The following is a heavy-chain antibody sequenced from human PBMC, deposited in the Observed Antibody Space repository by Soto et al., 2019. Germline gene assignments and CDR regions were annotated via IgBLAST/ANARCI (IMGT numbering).Heavy chain of an antibody. Sequence: QVQLVQSGAEVKKPGASVKVSCKASGYTFTSYDINWVRQATGQGLEWMGWMNPNSGNTGYAQKFQGRVTMTRNTSLSTAYMELSSLRSEDTAVYYCAREWTVTTSMDVWCQGTTVTVSS. CDR3: AREWTVTTSMDV. CDR1: GYTFTSYD. V-gene: IGHV1-8*01. J-gene: IGHJ6*02. D-gene: IGHD1-1*01. CDR2: MNPNSGNT.